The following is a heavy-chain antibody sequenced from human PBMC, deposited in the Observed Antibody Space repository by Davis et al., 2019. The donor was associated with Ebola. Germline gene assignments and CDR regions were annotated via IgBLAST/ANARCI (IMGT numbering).Heavy chain of an antibody. CDR2: ISSSSSYI. V-gene: IGHV3-21*01. CDR1: GFTFSSYS. J-gene: IGHJ4*02. Sequence: GRSLRLSCAASGFTFSSYSMNWVRQAPGKGLEWVSSISSSSSYIYYADSVKGRFTISGDNAKNSLYLQMNSLRAEDTAVYYCARARYCSGGSCYRPNFDYWGQGTLVTVSS. CDR3: ARARYCSGGSCYRPNFDY. D-gene: IGHD2-15*01.